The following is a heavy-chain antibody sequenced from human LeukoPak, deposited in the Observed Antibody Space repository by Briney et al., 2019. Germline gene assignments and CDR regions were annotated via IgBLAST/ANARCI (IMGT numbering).Heavy chain of an antibody. D-gene: IGHD3-10*01. CDR1: GGSISSGGYS. Sequence: SQTLSLTCAVSGGSISSGGYSWSWIRQPPGKGLAWIGYIYHSGSTYYNPSLKSRVSISVDRSKNQFSLKLSSVTAADTAVYYCARATMVRGSSHFDYWGQGALVTVSS. V-gene: IGHV4-30-2*01. CDR2: IYHSGST. J-gene: IGHJ4*02. CDR3: ARATMVRGSSHFDY.